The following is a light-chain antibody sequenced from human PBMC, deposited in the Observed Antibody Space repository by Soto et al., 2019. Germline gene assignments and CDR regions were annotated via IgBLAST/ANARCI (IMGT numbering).Light chain of an antibody. J-gene: IGLJ2*01. CDR1: KLGDKN. CDR2: QDS. V-gene: IGLV3-1*01. CDR3: EAWDSSTVV. Sequence: SYELTQPPSVSVSPGQTASITCSGDKLGDKNVFWYQQRPGQSPVVVIYQDSKRPSGIPERFSGSNSGNTATLTISGTQAMDEADYYCEAWDSSTVVFGGGTKVTVL.